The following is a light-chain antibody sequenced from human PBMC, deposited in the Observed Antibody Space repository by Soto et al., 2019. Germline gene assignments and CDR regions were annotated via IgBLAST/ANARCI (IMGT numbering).Light chain of an antibody. J-gene: IGLJ1*01. CDR1: SSDVGGHNY. V-gene: IGLV2-14*01. Sequence: QSALTQPASVSGSPGQSITISCTGTSSDVGGHNYVSWYQQHPGKAPKLLICEVSNRPSGVSNRFSGSKSGNTASLTIYGLQHEDEADYYCSSYTTSTHYVFGTGTKVTVL. CDR3: SSYTTSTHYV. CDR2: EVS.